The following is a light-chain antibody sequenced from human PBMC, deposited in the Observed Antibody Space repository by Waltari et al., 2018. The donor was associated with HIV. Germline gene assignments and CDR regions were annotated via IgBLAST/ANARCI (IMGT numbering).Light chain of an antibody. J-gene: IGLJ1*01. CDR1: ALTKKY. Sequence: SNELPQPPSVSVSPGQTSRITCSGDALTKKYSYWYQQQSGQAPVLVIYEDTERPAGIPEGFSGSRSGTMATLTISGDQVDDEADFYCYSKDSSGNPSYGCGTGTKVTVL. CDR3: YSKDSSGNPSYG. V-gene: IGLV3-10*01. CDR2: EDT.